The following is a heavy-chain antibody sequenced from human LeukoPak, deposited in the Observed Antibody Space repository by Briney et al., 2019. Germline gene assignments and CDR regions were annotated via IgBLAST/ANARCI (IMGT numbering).Heavy chain of an antibody. D-gene: IGHD3-10*01. CDR1: GGSISSGDYY. V-gene: IGHV4-30-4*01. Sequence: SSETLSLTCTVSGGSISSGDYYWSWIRQPPGKGLEWIGYIYYSGSTYYNPSLKTRVSISMDTPESRFSLKLDSVTVADTAVYYCARAPGGHSYGFDFENWGQGTLVTVFS. J-gene: IGHJ4*02. CDR3: ARAPGGHSYGFDFEN. CDR2: IYYSGST.